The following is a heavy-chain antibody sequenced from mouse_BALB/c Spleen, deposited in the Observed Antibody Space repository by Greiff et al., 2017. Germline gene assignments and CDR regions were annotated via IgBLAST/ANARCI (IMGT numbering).Heavy chain of an antibody. CDR2: IWAGGST. J-gene: IGHJ4*01. CDR3: ARGAHGNFRAMDY. Sequence: VKLVESGPGLVAPSQSLSITCTVSGFSLTSYGVHWVRQPPGKGLEWLGVIWAGGSTNYNSALMSRLSISKDNSKSQVFLKMNSLQTDDTAMYYCARGAHGNFRAMDYWGQGTSVTVSS. V-gene: IGHV2-9*02. CDR1: GFSLTSYG. D-gene: IGHD2-1*01.